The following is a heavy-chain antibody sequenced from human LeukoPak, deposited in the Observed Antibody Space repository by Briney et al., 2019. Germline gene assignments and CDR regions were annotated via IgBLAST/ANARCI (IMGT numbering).Heavy chain of an antibody. Sequence: GGSLRLSCAASGFTFENYWMSWIRQAPGKGPEWVAHIKQDGSVEHYLDSVKGRFTISRDNAKKSLILQMNSLRDEDTAVYYCARWAGVTDYWGQGTLVTVSS. CDR1: GFTFENYW. CDR2: IKQDGSVE. V-gene: IGHV3-7*01. CDR3: ARWAGVTDY. D-gene: IGHD5-18*01. J-gene: IGHJ4*02.